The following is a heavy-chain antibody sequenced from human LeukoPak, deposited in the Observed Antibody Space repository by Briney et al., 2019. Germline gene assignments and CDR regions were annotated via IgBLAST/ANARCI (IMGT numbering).Heavy chain of an antibody. Sequence: ASVKVSCKASGYTFTSYGISRVRQAPGQGLEWMGWISAYNGNTNYAQKLQGRVTMTTDTSTSTAYMELRSLRSDDTAAYYCAREGDCSGGSCYWETDYWGQGTLVTVSS. CDR1: GYTFTSYG. D-gene: IGHD2-15*01. J-gene: IGHJ4*02. CDR3: AREGDCSGGSCYWETDY. V-gene: IGHV1-18*01. CDR2: ISAYNGNT.